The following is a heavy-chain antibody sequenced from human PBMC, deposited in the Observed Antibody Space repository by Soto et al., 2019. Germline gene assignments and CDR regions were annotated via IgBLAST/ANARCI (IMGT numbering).Heavy chain of an antibody. V-gene: IGHV1-69*13. CDR1: GGTFSSYA. CDR2: IIPIFGTA. Sequence: SVKVSCKASGGTFSSYAISWVRQAPGQGLEWMGGIIPIFGTANYAQKFQGRVTITADESTSTAYMELSSLRSEDTAVYYCASYYEDYYYGMDVWGQGTTVTVSS. J-gene: IGHJ6*02. D-gene: IGHD3-22*01. CDR3: ASYYEDYYYGMDV.